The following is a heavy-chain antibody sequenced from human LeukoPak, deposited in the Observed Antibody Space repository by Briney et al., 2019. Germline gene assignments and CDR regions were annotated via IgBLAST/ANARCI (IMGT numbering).Heavy chain of an antibody. Sequence: PGGSLRLSCAASGFTFDDYAMHWVRQAPGKGLGWVSGISWNSGSIGYADSVKGRFTISRDNAKSSLYLQMNSLRAEDMALYYCAKDTGRHYYYYMDVWGKGTTVTVSS. J-gene: IGHJ6*03. CDR1: GFTFDDYA. CDR3: AKDTGRHYYYYMDV. CDR2: ISWNSGSI. V-gene: IGHV3-9*03.